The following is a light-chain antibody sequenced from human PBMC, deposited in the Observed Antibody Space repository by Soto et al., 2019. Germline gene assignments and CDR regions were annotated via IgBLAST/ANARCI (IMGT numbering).Light chain of an antibody. CDR2: GAS. V-gene: IGKV3-20*01. CDR1: QRVSSSY. J-gene: IGKJ1*01. CDR3: QEYGSSPRT. Sequence: EIVLTQSPGTLSLSPGERATLSCRASQRVSSSYLAWYQQKPGQAPRLLIYGASSRATGIPDRLSGSGSGTDFTLSISRMEPEDFAVYYSQEYGSSPRTFGQGTKVELK.